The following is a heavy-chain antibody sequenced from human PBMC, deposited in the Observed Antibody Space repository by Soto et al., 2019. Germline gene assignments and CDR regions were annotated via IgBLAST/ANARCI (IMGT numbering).Heavy chain of an antibody. CDR3: AKDFGYSWNDAQKT. J-gene: IGHJ5*02. D-gene: IGHD1-1*01. V-gene: IGHV4-31*03. Sequence: SETLSLTCTVSGGSIRSGGYYWSWVRQNPRRGLEWIGNIYYSGNTYYNPSLKSRLTISADTSKNQFSLNLSSVTAADTAVYYCAKDFGYSWNDAQKTWGQGTLVTVSS. CDR1: GGSIRSGGYY. CDR2: IYYSGNT.